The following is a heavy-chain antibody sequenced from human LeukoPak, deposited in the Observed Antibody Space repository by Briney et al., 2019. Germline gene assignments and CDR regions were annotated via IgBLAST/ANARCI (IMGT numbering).Heavy chain of an antibody. Sequence: PGGSLRLSCAASGFTFSSYSMNWVRQAPGKGLEWVSSISSSSSYIYYADSVKGRFTISRDNAKNSLYLQMNSLRAEGTAVYYCARDRSSGWYYWGQGTLVTVSS. CDR1: GFTFSSYS. CDR2: ISSSSSYI. D-gene: IGHD6-19*01. J-gene: IGHJ4*02. CDR3: ARDRSSGWYY. V-gene: IGHV3-21*01.